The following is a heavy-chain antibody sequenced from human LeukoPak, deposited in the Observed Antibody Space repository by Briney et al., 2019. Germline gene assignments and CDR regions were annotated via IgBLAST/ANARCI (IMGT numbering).Heavy chain of an antibody. CDR3: AKDLGSSTPRDN. V-gene: IGHV4-39*07. J-gene: IGHJ4*02. CDR2: INHSGST. D-gene: IGHD6-13*01. Sequence: PSETLSLTCTVSGGSVSSSSYYWGWMRQPPGKGLEWIGEINHSGSTNYNPSLKSRVTISVDTSKNQFSLKLSSVTVADTAIYFCAKDLGSSTPRDNWGPGTLVTVSS. CDR1: GGSVSSSSYY.